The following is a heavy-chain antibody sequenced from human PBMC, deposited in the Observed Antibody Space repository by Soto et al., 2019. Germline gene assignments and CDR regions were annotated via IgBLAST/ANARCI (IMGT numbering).Heavy chain of an antibody. D-gene: IGHD4-17*01. CDR1: GFSLSTSGVG. Sequence: QITLKESGPTLVKPTQTLTLTCTFSGFSLSTSGVGVGWIRQPPGKALEWLALIYWDDDKRYSPSLKSRLTITKDTSKNQVVLTMTNMDPVDTSTYYCALTGPYGDYSYYYYYGMDVWGQGTTVTVSS. CDR3: ALTGPYGDYSYYYYYGMDV. CDR2: IYWDDDK. J-gene: IGHJ6*02. V-gene: IGHV2-5*02.